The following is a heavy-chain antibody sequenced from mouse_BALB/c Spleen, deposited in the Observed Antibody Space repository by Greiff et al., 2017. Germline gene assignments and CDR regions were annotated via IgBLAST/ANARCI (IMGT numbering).Heavy chain of an antibody. CDR3: ARSTYGNSFAY. CDR1: GFTFSSFG. J-gene: IGHJ2*01. Sequence: EVMLVESGGGLVQPGGSRKLSCAASGFTFSSFGMHWVRQAPEKGLEWVAYISSGSSTIYYADTVKGRFTISRDNPKNTLFLQMTSLRSEDTAMYYCARSTYGNSFAYWGQSTTLTVSS. D-gene: IGHD2-1*01. V-gene: IGHV5-17*02. CDR2: ISSGSSTI.